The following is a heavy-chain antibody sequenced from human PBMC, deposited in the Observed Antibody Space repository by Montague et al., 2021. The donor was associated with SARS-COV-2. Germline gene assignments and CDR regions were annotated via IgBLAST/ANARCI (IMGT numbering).Heavy chain of an antibody. CDR2: INHSGST. CDR3: ARVRYYGSGTSLGMDV. Sequence: SETRSLTCAVYGGSFSGYYWSWIRQPPGKGLEWIGGINHSGSTNYNPSLKSRVTISVDTSKNQFSLKLSSVTAADTAVYYCARVRYYGSGTSLGMDVGGQGTRVPVSS. J-gene: IGHJ6*02. D-gene: IGHD3-10*01. V-gene: IGHV4-34*01. CDR1: GGSFSGYY.